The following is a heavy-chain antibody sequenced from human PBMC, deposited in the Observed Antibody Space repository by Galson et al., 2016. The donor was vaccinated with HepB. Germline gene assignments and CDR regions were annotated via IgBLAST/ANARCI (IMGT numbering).Heavy chain of an antibody. D-gene: IGHD2-15*01. CDR3: ARGDRRYCSGGSCYSDYYYGMDV. CDR2: IGTAGDT. CDR1: GSTFSSYD. J-gene: IGHJ6*02. Sequence: SLRLSCAASGSTFSSYDMHWVRQATGKGLEWVSAIGTAGDTYYPGSVKGRFTISRENAKTSLYLQMNSLRAGDTAVYYCARGDRRYCSGGSCYSDYYYGMDVWGQGTTVTVSS. V-gene: IGHV3-13*01.